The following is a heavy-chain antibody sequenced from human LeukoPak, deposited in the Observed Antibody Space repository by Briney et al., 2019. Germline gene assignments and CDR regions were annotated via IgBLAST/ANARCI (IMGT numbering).Heavy chain of an antibody. Sequence: PGGSLRLSCAASGFTFSSYEMNWVRQAPGKGLERVSYISSSGSTIYYADSVKGRFTISRYNAKNSLYLQMNSLRAEDTAVYYCAELGITMIGGVWGKGTTVTISS. CDR1: GFTFSSYE. D-gene: IGHD3-10*02. CDR2: ISSSGSTI. V-gene: IGHV3-48*03. CDR3: AELGITMIGGV. J-gene: IGHJ6*04.